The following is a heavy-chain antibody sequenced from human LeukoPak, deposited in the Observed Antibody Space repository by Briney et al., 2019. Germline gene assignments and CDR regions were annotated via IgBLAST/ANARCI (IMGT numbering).Heavy chain of an antibody. D-gene: IGHD2-2*03. Sequence: AASLQISCKGSGYIFPTYWIAWVRQMPGKGLEWMGIIYPDESNIRYSPSFQGRVTISADKSISTAYLQWSSLKASDTAMYYCARPPSRGYSSSFEYWGQGTLVTVSS. V-gene: IGHV5-51*01. CDR1: GYIFPTYW. J-gene: IGHJ4*02. CDR3: ARPPSRGYSSSFEY. CDR2: IYPDESNI.